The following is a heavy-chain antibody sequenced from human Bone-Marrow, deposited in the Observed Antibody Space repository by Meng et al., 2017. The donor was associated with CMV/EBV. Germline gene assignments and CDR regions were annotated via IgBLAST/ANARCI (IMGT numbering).Heavy chain of an antibody. CDR1: GFTFSSYS. CDR2: ISSSSRYI. CDR3: ARDGVGDYYDSSGEGFDY. D-gene: IGHD3-22*01. J-gene: IGHJ4*02. V-gene: IGHV3-21*01. Sequence: GESLKISCAASGFTFSSYSMNWVRQAPGKGLEWVSSISSSSRYIYYADSVKGRFTISRDNAKNSLYLQMNSLRAEDTAVYYCARDGVGDYYDSSGEGFDYWGQGTLVTVSS.